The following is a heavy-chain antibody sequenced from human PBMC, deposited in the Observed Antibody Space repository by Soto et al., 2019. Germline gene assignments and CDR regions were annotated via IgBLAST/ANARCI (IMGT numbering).Heavy chain of an antibody. CDR3: ARGQEGIVATH. J-gene: IGHJ4*02. V-gene: IGHV4-34*01. CDR1: GGSLTGYY. CDR2: VKDGGST. Sequence: QVQLQQWGAGLLKPSETLSLTCTVNGGSLTGYYWSWIRQPPGKGLEWIGEVKDGGSTNYSPSLRGRVSISADTSKIHFCLRLNSVTAADTAVYFCARGQEGIVATHWDQGALVTVSS. D-gene: IGHD5-12*01.